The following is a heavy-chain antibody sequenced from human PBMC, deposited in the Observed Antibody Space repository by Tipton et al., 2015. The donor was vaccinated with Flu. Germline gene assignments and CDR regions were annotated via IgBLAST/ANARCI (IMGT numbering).Heavy chain of an antibody. D-gene: IGHD4-17*01. CDR3: ARHYGTAPYVRAFDI. V-gene: IGHV4-59*01. CDR1: GGSISSYY. Sequence: GLVKPSETLSLTCTVSGGSISSYYWSWIRQPPGKGLEWIGYIYYSGSTNYNPSLKSRVTISVDTSKNQFSLKLSSVTAADTAVYYCARHYGTAPYVRAFDIWGQGTMVTVSS. J-gene: IGHJ3*02. CDR2: IYYSGST.